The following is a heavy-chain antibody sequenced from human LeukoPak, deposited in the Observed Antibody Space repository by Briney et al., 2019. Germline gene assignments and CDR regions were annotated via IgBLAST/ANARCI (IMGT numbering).Heavy chain of an antibody. CDR3: ARSLWVGVYARFDR. CDR2: IYHSGTT. D-gene: IGHD3-10*01. CDR1: DYAIRSAYY. J-gene: IGHJ4*02. V-gene: IGHV4-38-2*01. Sequence: SETLSLTCAVSDYAIRSAYYWGWIRQPPGEGLEWIGTIYHSGTTYYNPSLKSRVTISVDTSRNQFSLRLTSVTAADTAVYYCARSLWVGVYARFDRWGQGTLVSVSS.